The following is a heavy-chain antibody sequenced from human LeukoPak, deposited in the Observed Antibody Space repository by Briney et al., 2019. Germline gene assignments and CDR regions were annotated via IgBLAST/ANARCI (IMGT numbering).Heavy chain of an antibody. CDR2: ISWDGGST. CDR1: GFTFDDYA. V-gene: IGHV3-43D*03. D-gene: IGHD6-13*01. J-gene: IGHJ4*02. Sequence: PGGSLRLSCAASGFTFDDYAMHWVRQTPGKGLEWVSLISWDGGSTYYVDSVKGRFTISRDNSKNSLYLQMNSLRAEDTALYYCAKDIGYSSSLVDYWGQGTLVTVSS. CDR3: AKDIGYSSSLVDY.